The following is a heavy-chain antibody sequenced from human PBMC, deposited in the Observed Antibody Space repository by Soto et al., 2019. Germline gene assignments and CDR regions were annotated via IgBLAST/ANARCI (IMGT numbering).Heavy chain of an antibody. CDR2: IYYSGST. Sequence: QVQLQESGPGLVKPSETLSLTCTVSGGSISSYYWSWIRQPPGKGLEWIGYIYYSGSTNYNPSLMSRVTISVDTSKNQFSLKLSSVTAADTAVYYCARVVPSTMVRGGIGGMDVWGQGTAVTGSS. J-gene: IGHJ6*02. CDR3: ARVVPSTMVRGGIGGMDV. V-gene: IGHV4-59*01. CDR1: GGSISSYY. D-gene: IGHD3-10*01.